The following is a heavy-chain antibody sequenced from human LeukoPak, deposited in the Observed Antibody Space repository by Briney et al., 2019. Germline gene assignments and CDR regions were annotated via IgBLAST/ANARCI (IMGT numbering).Heavy chain of an antibody. CDR1: GAFIGSYY. V-gene: IGHV4-4*08. J-gene: IGHJ4*02. CDR2: IFHSGSP. Sequence: SETVSLTCSVSGAFIGSYYWSWLPHPPGKGLEWLGYIFHSGSPKYNPCRESRVTISVDPSKNQFSLKLSYVTAEDTAVYYGARSQYGSGSFPSDCWGQGALVTVSS. D-gene: IGHD3-10*01. CDR3: ARSQYGSGSFPSDC.